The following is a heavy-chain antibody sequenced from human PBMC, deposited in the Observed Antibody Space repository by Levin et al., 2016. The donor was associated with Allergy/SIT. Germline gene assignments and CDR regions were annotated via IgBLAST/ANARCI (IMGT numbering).Heavy chain of an antibody. V-gene: IGHV3-23*01. CDR1: GFTFSSYA. D-gene: IGHD1-26*01. Sequence: GGSLRLSCAASGFTFSSYAMSWVRQAPGKGLEWVSAISGSAGSKYYADFVKGRFTISRDNSKNTLYLQMNNLRADDTAVYYCDERSAIRWELPYFDYWGQGTLVTVSS. CDR3: DERSAIRWELPYFDY. CDR2: ISGSAGSK. J-gene: IGHJ4*02.